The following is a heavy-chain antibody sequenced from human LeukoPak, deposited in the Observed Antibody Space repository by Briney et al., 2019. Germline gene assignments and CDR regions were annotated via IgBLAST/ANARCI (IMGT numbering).Heavy chain of an antibody. CDR1: GGSISSYY. CDR3: ARDTAAAAGMGLDY. Sequence: KPSETLSLTCTVSGGSISSYYWSWIRQPPGKGLEWLGYIYYSGSTNYNPSLKSRVTISVDTSKNQFSLKLSSVTAADTAVYYCARDTAAAAGMGLDYWGQGTLVTVSS. J-gene: IGHJ4*02. V-gene: IGHV4-59*01. D-gene: IGHD6-13*01. CDR2: IYYSGST.